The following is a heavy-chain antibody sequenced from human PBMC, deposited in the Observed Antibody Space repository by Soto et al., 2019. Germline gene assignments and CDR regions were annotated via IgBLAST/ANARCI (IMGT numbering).Heavy chain of an antibody. J-gene: IGHJ4*02. CDR3: ATGGYYPDY. D-gene: IGHD3-10*01. Sequence: EVQLVESGGGLVKPGGSLRLSCAGSGFTFSNAWMNWVRQAPGKGLEWVGRVKSKTHGGTTDYAAPVKGRFTISRDDSENTVFLQMNSLKTEDTAVYYCATGGYYPDYGGQGTLVTVSS. CDR2: VKSKTHGGTT. V-gene: IGHV3-15*01. CDR1: GFTFSNAW.